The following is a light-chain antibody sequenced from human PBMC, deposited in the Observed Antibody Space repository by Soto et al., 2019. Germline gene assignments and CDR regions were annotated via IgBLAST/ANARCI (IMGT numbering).Light chain of an antibody. CDR3: QQRSNWPST. CDR1: QSVSSY. J-gene: IGKJ4*01. CDR2: DAS. Sequence: EIVLTQSPATLSLSPGERAAHSCRASQSVSSYLAWYQQKPGQAPRLLIYDASKRAPGIPARFTGSGSGTDFTLTISSLEPEDFAVYFCQQRSNWPSTFGGGTKVEI. V-gene: IGKV3-11*01.